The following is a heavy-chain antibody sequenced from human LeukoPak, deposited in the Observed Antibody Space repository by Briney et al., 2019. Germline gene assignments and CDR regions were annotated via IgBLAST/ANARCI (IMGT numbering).Heavy chain of an antibody. D-gene: IGHD4-17*01. CDR2: IFYSGST. CDR3: ARHGVDDYGDYRGWFHP. J-gene: IGHJ5*02. Sequence: PSETLSLTCTVSGGSISSYYWSWIRQPPGKGLEWIGFIFYSGSTNSNPSLKSRVTISVDTSKNQFSLKLSSVTAADTAVYYCARHGVDDYGDYRGWFHPWGQGTLVTVFS. V-gene: IGHV4-59*08. CDR1: GGSISSYY.